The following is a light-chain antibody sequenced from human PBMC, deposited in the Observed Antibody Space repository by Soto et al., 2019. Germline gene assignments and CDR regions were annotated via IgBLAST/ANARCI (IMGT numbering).Light chain of an antibody. J-gene: IGLJ3*02. CDR1: SSDVRGYNY. V-gene: IGLV2-11*01. CDR3: CSYAGDYTWV. CDR2: DVS. Sequence: QSALTQPRSVSGSPGQSVTISCTGTSSDVRGYNYVSWYQQHPGKAPKLMIYDVSKRPSGVPDRFFGSKSGNTASLTISGLQAEDEADYYCCSYAGDYTWVFGGGTKLTVL.